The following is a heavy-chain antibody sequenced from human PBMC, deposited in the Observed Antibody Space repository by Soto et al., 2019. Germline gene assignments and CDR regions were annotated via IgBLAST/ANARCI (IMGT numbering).Heavy chain of an antibody. CDR3: ARGRASSNWFDP. J-gene: IGHJ5*02. V-gene: IGHV1-46*01. CDR2: IDPSGGST. D-gene: IGHD6-13*01. Sequence: ASVKVSCKASGYTFTSYYMHWVRQAPVQGPEWMGIIDPSGGSTSYAQKFQGRVTITRDTSASTAYMELSSLRSEDTAVYYCARGRASSNWFDPWGQGTLVTVSS. CDR1: GYTFTSYY.